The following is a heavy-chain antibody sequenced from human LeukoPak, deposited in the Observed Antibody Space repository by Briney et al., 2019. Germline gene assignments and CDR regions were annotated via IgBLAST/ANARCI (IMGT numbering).Heavy chain of an antibody. V-gene: IGHV3-23*01. CDR3: ARVGGH. Sequence: GGSLRLSCAASGFTLSDYGMSWVRQAPGKGLEWVSGISGSGDSTYYADSVKGRFTISRDNSKNTLYLQMNSLRVEDTAVYYCARVGGHWGQGTLVTVSS. CDR1: GFTLSDYG. J-gene: IGHJ4*02. CDR2: ISGSGDST. D-gene: IGHD3-10*01.